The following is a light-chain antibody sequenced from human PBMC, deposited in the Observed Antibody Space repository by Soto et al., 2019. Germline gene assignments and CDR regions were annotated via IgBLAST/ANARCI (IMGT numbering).Light chain of an antibody. J-gene: IGLJ2*01. CDR1: SSDVGGYNY. Sequence: QSALTQPASVSGSPGQSITISCTGSSSDVGGYNYVSWYQQHPGKAPKLMIYEVINRPSGVSSRFSGSKSGNTAALTISGRQAEDEADYYCCSYTSSDTHLVFGGGTKLTVL. CDR2: EVI. CDR3: CSYTSSDTHLV. V-gene: IGLV2-14*01.